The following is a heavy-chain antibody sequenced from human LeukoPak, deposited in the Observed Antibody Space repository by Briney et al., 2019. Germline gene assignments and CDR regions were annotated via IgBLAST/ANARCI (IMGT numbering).Heavy chain of an antibody. CDR2: ISAYNGDT. CDR3: ARYYDFWSGSPWGYYYGMDV. Sequence: ASVKVSCKASGYTFTSYGISWVRQAPGQGLEWMGWISAYNGDTNYAQKLQGRVTMTTDTSTSTAYMELRSLRSDDTAVYYCARYYDFWSGSPWGYYYGMDVWGQGTTVTVSS. CDR1: GYTFTSYG. D-gene: IGHD3-3*01. V-gene: IGHV1-18*01. J-gene: IGHJ6*02.